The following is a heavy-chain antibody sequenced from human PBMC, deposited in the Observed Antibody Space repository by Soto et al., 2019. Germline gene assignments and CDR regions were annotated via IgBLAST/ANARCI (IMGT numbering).Heavy chain of an antibody. Sequence: QVQLQESGPGLVKPSETLSLTCTVSGGSINSYYWSWIRQPQGRGLEWIGYIYSSGTTNYNPSLKSRVTISVDTSKNQFSLKLSSVTAADTAVYFCARPLRVGGYYAMDVWGQGTTVTVSS. CDR1: GGSINSYY. J-gene: IGHJ6*02. D-gene: IGHD2-15*01. CDR2: IYSSGTT. CDR3: ARPLRVGGYYAMDV. V-gene: IGHV4-59*01.